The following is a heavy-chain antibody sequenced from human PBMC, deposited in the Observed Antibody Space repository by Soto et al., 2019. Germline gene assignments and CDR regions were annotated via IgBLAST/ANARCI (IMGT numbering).Heavy chain of an antibody. CDR2: VYYIGRT. CDR1: GGSVSSGSLS. D-gene: IGHD6-13*01. V-gene: IGHV4-61*01. CDR3: AAGYSNSRFDP. J-gene: IGHJ5*02. Sequence: QVQLQESGPGLVKPSETLSLTCTVSGGSVSSGSLSCSWIRQPPGMGLEWIGLVYYIGRTHYNPSIKSRVAISVDTSQHQFSLKLSSVTAADTAVYYCAAGYSNSRFDPWGQGTLVTVSS.